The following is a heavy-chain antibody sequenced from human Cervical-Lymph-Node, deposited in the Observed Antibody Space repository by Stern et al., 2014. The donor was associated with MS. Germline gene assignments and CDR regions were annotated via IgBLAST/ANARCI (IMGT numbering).Heavy chain of an antibody. V-gene: IGHV1-46*01. J-gene: IGHJ6*02. Sequence: VQLVESGAEVKTPGASVKVSCKASGDTFTSYYMHWVRQAPGQGLEWMGIINPSGGSTSYAQNFQGRVTVTRDTSTSTVYMELSSLRSEDTAVYYCAREVAGHRLGMMDVWGQGTSVTVSS. D-gene: IGHD6-19*01. CDR1: GDTFTSYY. CDR3: AREVAGHRLGMMDV. CDR2: INPSGGST.